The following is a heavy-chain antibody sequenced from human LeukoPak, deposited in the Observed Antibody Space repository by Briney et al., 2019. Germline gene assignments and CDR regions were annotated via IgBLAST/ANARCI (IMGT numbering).Heavy chain of an antibody. D-gene: IGHD6-19*01. CDR3: ARVAQWLVLDYYFDY. CDR2: IYHSGST. J-gene: IGHJ4*02. CDR1: GYSISSGYY. Sequence: MTSETLSLTCTVSGYSISSGYYWGWIRQPPGKGLEWIGSIYHSGSTYYNPSLKSRVTISVDTSKNQFSLKLSSVTAADTAVYYCARVAQWLVLDYYFDYWGQGTLVTVSS. V-gene: IGHV4-38-2*02.